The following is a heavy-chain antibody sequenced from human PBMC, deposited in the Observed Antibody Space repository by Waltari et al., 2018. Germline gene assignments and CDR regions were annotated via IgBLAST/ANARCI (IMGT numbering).Heavy chain of an antibody. CDR2: ISPDGSGK. D-gene: IGHD3-10*01. CDR3: GRFGSPGSFDS. V-gene: IGHV3-7*01. Sequence: DVQLLESGGALVQPGGSLRLPWTASGFTFRNHWMGWVRQTPGKGLEYVATISPDGSGKKYVDSVKGRFTVSRDNAQNSFFLQMNSLRAEDTAVYYCGRFGSPGSFDSWGQGTLVTVSS. CDR1: GFTFRNHW. J-gene: IGHJ4*02.